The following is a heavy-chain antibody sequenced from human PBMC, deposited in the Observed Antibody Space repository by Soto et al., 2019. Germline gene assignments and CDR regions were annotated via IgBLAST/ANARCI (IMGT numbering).Heavy chain of an antibody. D-gene: IGHD3-9*01. J-gene: IGHJ6*02. V-gene: IGHV1-18*01. Sequence: VSVKVSCKASGYTFTSYGIIWVRQAPGQGLEWMGWISAYNGNTNYAQKLQGRVTMTTDTSTSTAYMELRSLRSDDTAVYYCARDIVLYYDILTGYRRYYYYGMDVWGQGTTVTVSS. CDR3: ARDIVLYYDILTGYRRYYYYGMDV. CDR1: GYTFTSYG. CDR2: ISAYNGNT.